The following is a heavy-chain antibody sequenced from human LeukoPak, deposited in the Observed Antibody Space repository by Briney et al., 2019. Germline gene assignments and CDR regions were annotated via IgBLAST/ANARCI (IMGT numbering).Heavy chain of an antibody. Sequence: GGSLRLSCAASGFTFSSYAMSWVRQAPGKGLEWVSAISGSGGSTYYADSVKGRFTISRDNSKNTLYLQMNSLRAEDTAVYYCAKDLVGYYYGSGITATFDYWGQGTLVTVSS. CDR1: GFTFSSYA. CDR2: ISGSGGST. V-gene: IGHV3-23*01. J-gene: IGHJ4*02. CDR3: AKDLVGYYYGSGITATFDY. D-gene: IGHD3-10*01.